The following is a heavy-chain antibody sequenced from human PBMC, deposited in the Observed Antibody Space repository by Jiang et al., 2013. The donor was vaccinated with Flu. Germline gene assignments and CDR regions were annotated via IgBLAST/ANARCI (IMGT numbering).Heavy chain of an antibody. D-gene: IGHD5-18*01. CDR2: IYHSGST. CDR3: ARDGYSYGFNWFDP. CDR1: GYSISSGYY. J-gene: IGHJ5*02. V-gene: IGHV4-38-2*02. Sequence: GSGLVKPSETLSLTCAVSGYSISSGYYWGWIRQPPGKGLEWIGSIYHSGSTYYNPSLKSRVTISVDTSKNQFSLKLSSVTAADTAVYYCARDGYSYGFNWFDPWGQGTLVTVSS.